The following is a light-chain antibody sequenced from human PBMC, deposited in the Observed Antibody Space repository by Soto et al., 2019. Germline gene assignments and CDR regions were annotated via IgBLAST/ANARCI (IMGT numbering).Light chain of an antibody. CDR1: YSNVGSHV. V-gene: IGLV1-44*01. Sequence: QSVLTQPPAASGTPGQRVTISCSGTYSNVGSHVVNWYQQVPGAAPKLVIYSNDRRPSGVADRFFGSKSGASAALAISVLQTEDEAEYYCAAWDESLIALVFGGGTKVTVL. CDR2: SND. J-gene: IGLJ3*02. CDR3: AAWDESLIALV.